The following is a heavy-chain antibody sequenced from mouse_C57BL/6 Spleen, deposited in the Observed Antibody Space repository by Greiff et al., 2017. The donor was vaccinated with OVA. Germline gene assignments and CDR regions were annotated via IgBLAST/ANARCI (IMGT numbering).Heavy chain of an antibody. CDR3: TRSYYGSSGDAMDY. D-gene: IGHD1-1*01. CDR1: GYTFTDYE. J-gene: IGHJ4*01. V-gene: IGHV1-15*01. CDR2: IDPETGGT. Sequence: VQLVESGAELVRPGASVTLSCKASGYTFTDYEMHWVKQTPVHGLEWIGAIDPETGGTAYNQKFKGKAILTADKSSSTAYMELRSLTSEDSAVYYCTRSYYGSSGDAMDYWGQGTSVTVSS.